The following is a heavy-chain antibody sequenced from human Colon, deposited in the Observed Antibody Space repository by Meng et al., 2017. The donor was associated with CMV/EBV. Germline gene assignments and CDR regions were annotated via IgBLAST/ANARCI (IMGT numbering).Heavy chain of an antibody. CDR1: GFTFTNYA. J-gene: IGHJ1*01. Sequence: GESLKISCAASGFTFTNYAMSWVRQAPGKGLEWVSAITDSGGDTYHADSVKGRFTISRDNSKNTLYLQMNSLRAEDTAVYYCATGRRYQLLWGDFQHWGQGTLVTVSS. D-gene: IGHD2-2*01. CDR3: ATGRRYQLLWGDFQH. V-gene: IGHV3-23*01. CDR2: ITDSGGDT.